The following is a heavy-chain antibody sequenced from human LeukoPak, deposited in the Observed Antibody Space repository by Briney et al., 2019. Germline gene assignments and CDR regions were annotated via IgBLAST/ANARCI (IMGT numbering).Heavy chain of an antibody. Sequence: GGSLRLSCATSGFTFSSYWMSWVRQAPGKGLEWVSAIDPSSTYIYYADSVKGRFTISRDNAENSLYLQMNSLRAEDTAVYYCARALGGLWGQGTLVTVSS. V-gene: IGHV3-21*04. CDR3: ARALGGL. D-gene: IGHD3-16*01. J-gene: IGHJ4*02. CDR1: GFTFSSYW. CDR2: IDPSSTYI.